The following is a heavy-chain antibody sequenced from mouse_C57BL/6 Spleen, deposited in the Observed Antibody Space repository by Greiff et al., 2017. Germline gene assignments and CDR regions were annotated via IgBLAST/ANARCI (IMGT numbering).Heavy chain of an antibody. D-gene: IGHD1-1*01. Sequence: EVKLQEPGPELVKPGASVKMSCKASGYTFTDYYIAWVKQSHGQSLEWIGDINPNNGGTNYNQKFKGKATLTVDKSSSTAYLELRSLTSEDTAVYSSAKSNYGSDYFDYWGQGTTLTVSS. CDR1: GYTFTDYY. J-gene: IGHJ2*01. CDR2: INPNNGGT. V-gene: IGHV1-18*01. CDR3: AKSNYGSDYFDY.